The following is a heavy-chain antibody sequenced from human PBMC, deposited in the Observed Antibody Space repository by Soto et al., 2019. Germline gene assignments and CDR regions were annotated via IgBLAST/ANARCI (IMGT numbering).Heavy chain of an antibody. Sequence: EVQLVESGGGLVQPGGSLRLSCAASGFTVSSNYMSWVRQAPGKVLEWVSVIYSGGSTYYADSVKGRFTISRDNSKNTLYLPMNSLRAEDTAVYYCARETMVRGGWFDPWGQGTLVTVSS. D-gene: IGHD3-10*01. CDR2: IYSGGST. J-gene: IGHJ5*02. V-gene: IGHV3-66*01. CDR3: ARETMVRGGWFDP. CDR1: GFTVSSNY.